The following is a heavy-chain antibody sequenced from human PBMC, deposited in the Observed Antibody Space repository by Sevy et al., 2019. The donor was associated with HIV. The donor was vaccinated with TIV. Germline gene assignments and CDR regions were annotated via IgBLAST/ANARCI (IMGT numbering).Heavy chain of an antibody. D-gene: IGHD3-22*01. Sequence: GGCLRLSCAASGFTVSSNYMSWVRQAPGKGLEWVSVIYSGGSTYYADSVKGRFTISRDNSKNTLYLQMNSLRAEDTAVYYCASSGYHSGFDYWGQGTLVTVSS. V-gene: IGHV3-53*01. CDR3: ASSGYHSGFDY. J-gene: IGHJ4*02. CDR1: GFTVSSNY. CDR2: IYSGGST.